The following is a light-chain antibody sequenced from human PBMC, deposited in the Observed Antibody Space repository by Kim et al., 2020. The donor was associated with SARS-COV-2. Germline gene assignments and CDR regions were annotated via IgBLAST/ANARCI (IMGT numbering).Light chain of an antibody. CDR3: SAPDISGHHLVL. J-gene: IGLJ2*01. CDR1: SRRRDF. V-gene: IGLV3-19*01. Sequence: VKTVRIKCRVDSRRRDFANWYQQMPGQAPVLLFFGKNKRPSGIPDRFSGSTTGDTATLTTTTAQAEDEADYYCSAPDISGHHLVLFGGGTQLTVL. CDR2: GKN.